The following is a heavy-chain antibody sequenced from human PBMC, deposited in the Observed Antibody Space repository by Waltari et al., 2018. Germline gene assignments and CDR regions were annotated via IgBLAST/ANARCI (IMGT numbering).Heavy chain of an antibody. CDR3: AREKHRTTVTTYGMDV. CDR1: GYSISSGYY. Sequence: QVQLQESGPGLVKPSETLSLTCAVSGYSISSGYYWGWIRQPPGKGLEWIGSIYHSGSTYYNPSLKSRVTISVDTSKNQFSLKLSSVTAADTAVYYCAREKHRTTVTTYGMDVWGQGTTVTVSS. V-gene: IGHV4-38-2*02. CDR2: IYHSGST. D-gene: IGHD4-17*01. J-gene: IGHJ6*02.